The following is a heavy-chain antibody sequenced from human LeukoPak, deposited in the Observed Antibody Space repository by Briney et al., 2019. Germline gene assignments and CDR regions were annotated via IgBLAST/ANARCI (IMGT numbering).Heavy chain of an antibody. V-gene: IGHV3-15*07. CDR2: IKSKTDGGTT. D-gene: IGHD2-2*01. Sequence: GGSLRLSCAASGFTFSNAWMNWVRQAPGKGLEWVGRIKSKTDGGTTDYAAPVKGRFTISRDDSKNTLYLQMNSLRAEDTAVYYCAKASRYCSSSNCSRAYYYYGMDVWGQGTTVTVSS. CDR1: GFTFSNAW. CDR3: AKASRYCSSSNCSRAYYYYGMDV. J-gene: IGHJ6*02.